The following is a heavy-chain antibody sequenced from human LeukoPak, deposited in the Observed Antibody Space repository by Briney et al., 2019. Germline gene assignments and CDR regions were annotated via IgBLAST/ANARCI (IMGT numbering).Heavy chain of an antibody. V-gene: IGHV3-11*03. CDR3: ARGTLVTTRVTDY. CDR2: IDSSSSYT. D-gene: IGHD4-17*01. Sequence: GGSLRLSFSASGFTFSTYTMSGVRQAPGKGLEWLSYIDSSSSYTNYADSVRGRFTISRDNAKNSLYLQMNSLRAEDTAVYYFARGTLVTTRVTDYWGQGTLVTVSS. CDR1: GFTFSTYT. J-gene: IGHJ4*02.